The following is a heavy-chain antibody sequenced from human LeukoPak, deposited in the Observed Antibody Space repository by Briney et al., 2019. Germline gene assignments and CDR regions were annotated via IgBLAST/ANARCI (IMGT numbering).Heavy chain of an antibody. D-gene: IGHD6-19*01. CDR2: INQDGTKK. Sequence: GGSLRLSCATSGFTFSNYWMTWVRQAQGKGLEWVANINQDGTKKNYVDSVKGRFTISRDNTKKSLFLQMNSLRGEDTAIYFCARDTSPSSSSSYFDALAMWGQGTMVTVSS. CDR3: ARDTSPSSSSSYFDALAM. V-gene: IGHV3-7*01. CDR1: GFTFSNYW. J-gene: IGHJ3*02.